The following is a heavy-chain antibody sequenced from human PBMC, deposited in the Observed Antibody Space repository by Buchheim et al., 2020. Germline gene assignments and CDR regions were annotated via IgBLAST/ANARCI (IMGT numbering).Heavy chain of an antibody. D-gene: IGHD3-22*01. Sequence: QVQLQESGPGLVKPSGTLSLTCAVSGGSISSKNWWSWVRQPPGKGLEWIGEVYHRGNPNYNSSLKSRVTISVDKSKNQFSLKLRFVTAADTAVYYCARLSDSSGYYHFDYWGQGTL. CDR2: VYHRGNP. V-gene: IGHV4-4*02. J-gene: IGHJ4*02. CDR1: GGSISSKNW. CDR3: ARLSDSSGYYHFDY.